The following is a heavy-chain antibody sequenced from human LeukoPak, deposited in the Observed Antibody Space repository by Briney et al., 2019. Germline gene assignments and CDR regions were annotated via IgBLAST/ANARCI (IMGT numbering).Heavy chain of an antibody. J-gene: IGHJ4*02. CDR1: GGSISSGGYY. Sequence: SQTLSLTCTVSGGSISSGGYYWSWIRQHPGKGLEWIGYIYYSGSTYYNPSLKSRVTISVGTSKNQFSLKLSSVTAADTAVYYCASQTADYDSSGYYYWGQGTMVTVSS. CDR3: ASQTADYDSSGYYY. D-gene: IGHD3-22*01. CDR2: IYYSGST. V-gene: IGHV4-31*03.